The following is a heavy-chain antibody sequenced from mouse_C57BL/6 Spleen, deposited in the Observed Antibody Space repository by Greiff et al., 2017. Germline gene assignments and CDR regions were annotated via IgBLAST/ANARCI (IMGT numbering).Heavy chain of an antibody. CDR2: IDPEDGDT. CDR1: GFNIKDYY. V-gene: IGHV14-1*01. Sequence: EVQLQQSGAELVRPGASVKLSCTASGFNIKDYYMHWVKQRPEQGLEWIGRIDPEDGDTEYAPKFQGKATMTADTSSNTAYLQLSSLTSEDTAVYYCTTGYYGSSRYCDYWGQGTTLTVSS. D-gene: IGHD1-1*01. CDR3: TTGYYGSSRYCDY. J-gene: IGHJ2*01.